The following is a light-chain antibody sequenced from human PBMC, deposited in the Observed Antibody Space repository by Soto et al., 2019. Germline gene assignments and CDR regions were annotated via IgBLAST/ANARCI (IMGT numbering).Light chain of an antibody. CDR3: QQRSNWPLT. V-gene: IGKV3-11*01. Sequence: ESVLTQSPATLSLSPGERATLSCRASQSVSSYLAWYQQKPGQAPRLLIYDASNRATGIPARFSGSGSGTDFTLTISSLEPEDFAVYYYQQRSNWPLTFGGGTKVDIK. CDR1: QSVSSY. J-gene: IGKJ4*01. CDR2: DAS.